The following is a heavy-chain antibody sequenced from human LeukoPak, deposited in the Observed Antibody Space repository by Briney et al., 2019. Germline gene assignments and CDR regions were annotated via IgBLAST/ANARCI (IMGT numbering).Heavy chain of an antibody. CDR1: GFTFSSHW. J-gene: IGHJ4*02. Sequence: GGSLRLSCAASGFTFSSHWMHWVRQAPGKGLVWVAHIESHGNSVTYADSVKGRSTVSRDNSQNTVYLQMNSLRAEDTALYYCAKEKIVALTPEYWGQGTLVTVSS. CDR2: IESHGNSV. CDR3: AKEKIVALTPEY. D-gene: IGHD5-12*01. V-gene: IGHV3-74*03.